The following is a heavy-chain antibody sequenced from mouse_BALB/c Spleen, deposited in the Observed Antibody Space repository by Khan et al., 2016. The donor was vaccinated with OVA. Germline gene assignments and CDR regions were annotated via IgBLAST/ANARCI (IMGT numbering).Heavy chain of an antibody. CDR2: INPTSGYT. Sequence: QVQLKQSGAELAKPGASVKMSCKASGYTFTTYWMHWVKQRPGKGLEWIGYINPTSGYTDYNEKFKDRATLSADKSTSTAYMQLSSLTSEDSAVYYFTRDRIDYWGQGTTLTVSS. J-gene: IGHJ2*01. V-gene: IGHV1-7*01. CDR1: GYTFTTYW. CDR3: TRDRIDY.